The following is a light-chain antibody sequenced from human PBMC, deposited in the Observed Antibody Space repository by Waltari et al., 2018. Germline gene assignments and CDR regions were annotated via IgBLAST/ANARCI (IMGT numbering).Light chain of an antibody. V-gene: IGLV2-8*01. CDR1: SSDVGGYNF. CDR3: SSYVANNNPV. CDR2: EVS. Sequence: QSALTQPPSPSGSPGQSVPISCTGTSSDVGGYNFFSWYQHPPGKAPRLIIYEVSERPSGVPDRFSGSKSGNTASLTVSGLQAEDEADYYCSSYVANNNPVFGGGTKLTVL. J-gene: IGLJ2*01.